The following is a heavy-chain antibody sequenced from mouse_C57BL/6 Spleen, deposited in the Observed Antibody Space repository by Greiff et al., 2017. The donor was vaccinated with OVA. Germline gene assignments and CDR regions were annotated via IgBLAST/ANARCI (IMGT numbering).Heavy chain of an antibody. CDR2: IHPNSGST. D-gene: IGHD1-1*01. J-gene: IGHJ3*01. CDR1: GYTFTSSW. Sequence: QVQLQQPGAELVKPGASVKLSCKASGYTFTSSWMHWVKQRPGQGLEWIGMIHPNSGSTNYNEKFKSKATLTVDKSSSTAYMQLSSLTSEDSAVYYCARDYYGSRAYWGQGTLVTVSA. CDR3: ARDYYGSRAY. V-gene: IGHV1-64*01.